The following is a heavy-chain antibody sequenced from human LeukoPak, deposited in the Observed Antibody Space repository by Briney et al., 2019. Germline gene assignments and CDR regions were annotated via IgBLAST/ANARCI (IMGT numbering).Heavy chain of an antibody. CDR1: GFTFSSYG. Sequence: GGSLRLSCAASGFTFSSYGMHWVRQAPGKGLEWVAVIWYDGSNKYYADSVKGRFTISRDNSKNTLYLQMNSLRAEATDVYYCAIDPMVGSTSCYPDYWGQGTLVTVSS. V-gene: IGHV3-33*01. CDR3: AIDPMVGSTSCYPDY. D-gene: IGHD2-2*01. J-gene: IGHJ4*02. CDR2: IWYDGSNK.